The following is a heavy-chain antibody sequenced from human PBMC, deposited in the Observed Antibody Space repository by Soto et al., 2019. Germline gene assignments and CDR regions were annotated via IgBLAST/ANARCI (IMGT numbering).Heavy chain of an antibody. CDR1: GFTFSAYS. V-gene: IGHV3-48*02. J-gene: IGHJ6*02. CDR3: ARVITGGWVSGMDV. Sequence: PGGSLRLSCAASGFTFSAYSMNWVRQAPGKGLEWISYISSSSTTIYYADSVKGRFTISRDNAQNSLHLQMNSLRDEDTALYYCARVITGGWVSGMDVWGQGTTVTVSS. D-gene: IGHD1-20*01. CDR2: ISSSSTTI.